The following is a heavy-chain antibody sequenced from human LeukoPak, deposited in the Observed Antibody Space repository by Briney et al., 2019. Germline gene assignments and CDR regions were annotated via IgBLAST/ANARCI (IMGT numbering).Heavy chain of an antibody. J-gene: IGHJ4*02. V-gene: IGHV4-61*01. CDR2: IYYSGST. CDR3: AREGDATIESDLDY. D-gene: IGHD5-24*01. CDR1: GGSVSRGSYY. Sequence: SETLSLTCTVSGGSVSRGSYYWSWIRQPPGKVLEWVRYIYYSGSTNYNPSLKSRVTISVDTSKNQFSLKLSSVTAADTAVYYCAREGDATIESDLDYWGQGTLVTVSS.